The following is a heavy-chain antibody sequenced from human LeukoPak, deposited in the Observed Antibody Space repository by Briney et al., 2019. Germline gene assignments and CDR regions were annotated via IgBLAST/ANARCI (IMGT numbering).Heavy chain of an antibody. CDR2: IYYSKNT. CDR3: VSPRGFSYGYFDY. D-gene: IGHD5-18*01. J-gene: IGHJ4*02. CDR1: GGSISSSSAY. V-gene: IGHV4-39*01. Sequence: SETLSLTCTVSGGSISSSSAYWGWIRRPPGKWLEWIGSIYYSKNTYYNPSLKSRVTISADTTKNQFSLTLGSVSATDTAVYYCVSPRGFSYGYFDYWGQGTLVTVSS.